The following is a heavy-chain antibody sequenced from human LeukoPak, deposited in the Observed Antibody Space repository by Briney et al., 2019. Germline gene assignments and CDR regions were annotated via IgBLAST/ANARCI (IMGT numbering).Heavy chain of an antibody. Sequence: GGSLRLSCAASGFTFSDHYMDWVRQAPGKGLEWVGRTRNKANSYTTEYAASVKGRFTISRDDSKNSLYLQMNSLKTEDTAVYYCARTLVVASYNWFDPWGQGTLVTVSS. J-gene: IGHJ5*02. CDR2: TRNKANSYTT. CDR1: GFTFSDHY. CDR3: ARTLVVASYNWFDP. V-gene: IGHV3-72*01. D-gene: IGHD2-21*01.